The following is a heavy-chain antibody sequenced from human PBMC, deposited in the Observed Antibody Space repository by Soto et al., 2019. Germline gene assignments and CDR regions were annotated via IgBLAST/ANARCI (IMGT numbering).Heavy chain of an antibody. D-gene: IGHD3-10*01. CDR2: ISGSGGST. Sequence: GGSLSLSCAASGFTFSSYAMSWVRQAPGKGLEWVSAISGSGGSTYYADSVKGRFTISRDNSKNTLYLQMNSLRAEDTAVYYCAKVPAYYGSGSYDYWGQGTLVTVSS. J-gene: IGHJ4*02. CDR1: GFTFSSYA. V-gene: IGHV3-23*01. CDR3: AKVPAYYGSGSYDY.